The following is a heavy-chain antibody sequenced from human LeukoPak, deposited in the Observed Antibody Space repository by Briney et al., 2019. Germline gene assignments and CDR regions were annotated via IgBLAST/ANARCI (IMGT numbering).Heavy chain of an antibody. CDR1: GYSFTSYW. Sequence: GESLEISCQGSGYSFTSYWIGWGRPMPGKGPEWMGIIYPGDSDTRYSPSFQGQVTISADKSISTAYLQWSSLKASDTAMYYCAGGYCSGGSCYWFDPWGQGTLVTVSS. V-gene: IGHV5-51*03. D-gene: IGHD2-15*01. CDR2: IYPGDSDT. CDR3: AGGYCSGGSCYWFDP. J-gene: IGHJ5*02.